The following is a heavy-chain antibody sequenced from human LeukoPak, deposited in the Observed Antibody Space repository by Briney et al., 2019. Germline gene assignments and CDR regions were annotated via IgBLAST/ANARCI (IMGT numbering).Heavy chain of an antibody. Sequence: GGSLRLSCAASGFTFSSFWMSWVRQAPGKGLGWVANIQQHGSEKYYADSVMGRFTISRDNSKILVYLQMNSLTAEDTAVYYCARVADGYLWGTYLYQRPLDYWGQGTLVTVSS. CDR1: GFTFSSFW. CDR2: IQQHGSEK. CDR3: ARVADGYLWGTYLYQRPLDY. V-gene: IGHV3-7*01. J-gene: IGHJ4*02. D-gene: IGHD3-16*02.